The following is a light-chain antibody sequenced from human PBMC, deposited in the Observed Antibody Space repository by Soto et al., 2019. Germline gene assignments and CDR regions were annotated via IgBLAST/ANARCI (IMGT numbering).Light chain of an antibody. CDR2: WAS. CDR1: QSVLYSSNNKNY. J-gene: IGKJ2*01. CDR3: QQYYSIPYT. V-gene: IGKV4-1*01. Sequence: DIVMTQSPDSLAVSLGERATINCKSSQSVLYSSNNKNYLAWYHQKPGQPPKLLIYWASTRESGVPDRFSGSGSGTDFPLTISSPQAEDVAVYYCQQYYSIPYTFGQGTKLEIK.